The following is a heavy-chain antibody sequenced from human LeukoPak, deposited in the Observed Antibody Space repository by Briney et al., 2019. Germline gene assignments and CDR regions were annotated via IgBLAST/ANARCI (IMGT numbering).Heavy chain of an antibody. Sequence: SETLSLTCTVSGGPISSYYWSWIRQPAGKGLEWIGRIYTSGSTNYNPSLKSRVTMSVDTSKNQFSLKLSSVTAADTAVYYCARGRVIEAAGKGYFDYWGQGTLVTVSS. CDR1: GGPISSYY. D-gene: IGHD6-13*01. CDR2: IYTSGST. V-gene: IGHV4-4*07. CDR3: ARGRVIEAAGKGYFDY. J-gene: IGHJ4*02.